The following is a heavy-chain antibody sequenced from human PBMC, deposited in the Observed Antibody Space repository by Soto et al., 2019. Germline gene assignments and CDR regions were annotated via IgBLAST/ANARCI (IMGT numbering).Heavy chain of an antibody. J-gene: IGHJ4*02. CDR1: GGSVSSDYW. V-gene: IGHV4-4*02. Sequence: QVQLQESGPGVVKPSGTLSLTCAVSGGSVSSDYWWSWVRLPPGKGLEWIGEIYHSGRTNYNPSIKSRATITLDKSKNQRPRMVNSATAAETAVYYSARARPSYGRNLDGWGEGRLVTGST. CDR2: IYHSGRT. D-gene: IGHD1-26*01. CDR3: ARARPSYGRNLDG.